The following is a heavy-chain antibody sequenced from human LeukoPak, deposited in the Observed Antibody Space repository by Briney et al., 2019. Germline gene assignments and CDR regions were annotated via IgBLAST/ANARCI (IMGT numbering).Heavy chain of an antibody. CDR1: EFTFSSYG. CDR3: ARDLDYYDSSGSIDY. J-gene: IGHJ4*02. CDR2: IWYDGSNK. Sequence: GSLRLSCAASEFTFSSYGMYWVRQAPGKGLEWVAVIWYDGSNKYYADSVKGRFTISRDNSKNTLYLQMNSLGAEDTAVYYCARDLDYYDSSGSIDYWGQGTLVTVSS. D-gene: IGHD3-22*01. V-gene: IGHV3-33*01.